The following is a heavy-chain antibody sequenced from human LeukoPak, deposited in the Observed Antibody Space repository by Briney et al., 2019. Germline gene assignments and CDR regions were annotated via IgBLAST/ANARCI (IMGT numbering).Heavy chain of an antibody. V-gene: IGHV3-21*01. D-gene: IGHD5-24*01. CDR2: ISSSSSYI. J-gene: IGHJ3*02. Sequence: AGGSLRLSCAASGFTFSSYSMDWVRQAPGKGLEWVSSISSSSSYIYYADSVKVRFTISRDNAKNSLYLQMNSLRAEDTAVYYCARETSRDRAVDIWGQGTMVTVSS. CDR3: ARETSRDRAVDI. CDR1: GFTFSSYS.